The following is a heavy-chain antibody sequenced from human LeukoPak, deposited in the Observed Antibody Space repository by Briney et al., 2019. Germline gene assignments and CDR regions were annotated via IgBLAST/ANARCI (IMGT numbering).Heavy chain of an antibody. J-gene: IGHJ4*02. CDR1: GGSFSGYY. D-gene: IGHD5-18*01. Sequence: PSETLSLTCAVYGGSFSGYYWSWIRQPPGKGLEWIGEINHSGSTNCNPSLKSRVTISVDTSKNQFSLKLSSVTAADTAVYYCARDRGGYTYSHDYWGQGTLVTVSS. CDR3: ARDRGGYTYSHDY. CDR2: INHSGST. V-gene: IGHV4-34*01.